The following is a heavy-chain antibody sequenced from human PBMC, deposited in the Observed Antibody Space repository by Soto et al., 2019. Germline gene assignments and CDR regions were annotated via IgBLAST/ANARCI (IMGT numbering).Heavy chain of an antibody. CDR2: ISAYNGNT. D-gene: IGHD3-9*01. J-gene: IGHJ4*02. CDR1: GYTFTSYG. CDR3: ARGVTYYDILSGYYPLRYYFDY. Sequence: ASVKVSCKASGYTFTSYGISWVRQAPGQGLEWMGWISAYNGNTNYAQKLQGRVTMTTDTSTSTAYMELRSLRSDDTAVYYCARGVTYYDILSGYYPLRYYFDYWGQGTLVTVSS. V-gene: IGHV1-18*01.